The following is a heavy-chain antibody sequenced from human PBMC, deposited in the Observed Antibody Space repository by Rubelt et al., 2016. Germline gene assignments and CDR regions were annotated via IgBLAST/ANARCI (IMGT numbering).Heavy chain of an antibody. CDR2: IYYSGST. CDR1: GGSISSGGYY. D-gene: IGHD4-11*01. CDR3: ARCQTTVTTRIDY. V-gene: IGHV4-31*11. J-gene: IGHJ4*02. Sequence: QVQLQQWGAGLLKPSETLSLTCAVSGGSISSGGYYWSWIRQHPGKGLEWIGYIYYSGSTYYNPSLKSRVTISVDTAKNQFSLKLSPVTAADTAVYYCARCQTTVTTRIDYWGQGTLVTVSS.